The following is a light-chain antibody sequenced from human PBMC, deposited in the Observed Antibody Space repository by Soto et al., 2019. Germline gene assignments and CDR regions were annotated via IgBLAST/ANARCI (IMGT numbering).Light chain of an antibody. CDR1: QSILSW. J-gene: IGKJ1*01. V-gene: IGKV1-5*01. CDR2: DAS. Sequence: DIQMTQSPSTLSASVGDRVTITCRASQSILSWLAWYQHKPGKAPKLLIYDASSLESGVPSRFSGSRSGTEFTLTICSLQPDDIATYYCQQYDTYWTFGQGTKVEI. CDR3: QQYDTYWT.